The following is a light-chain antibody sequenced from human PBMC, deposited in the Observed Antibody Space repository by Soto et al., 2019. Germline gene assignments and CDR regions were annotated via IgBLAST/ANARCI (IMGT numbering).Light chain of an antibody. Sequence: QSALTQPPSVSGSPAQSITISCTGTTSDVGGYNYVSWYQQHPGKAPKLMMYEDSNPPSGVSNRFSGSKSGNTASLTISGLQAEDEDDYYCSSYTSSSALGVFGGGTKLTVL. CDR2: EDS. CDR3: SSYTSSSALGV. V-gene: IGLV2-14*01. J-gene: IGLJ2*01. CDR1: TSDVGGYNY.